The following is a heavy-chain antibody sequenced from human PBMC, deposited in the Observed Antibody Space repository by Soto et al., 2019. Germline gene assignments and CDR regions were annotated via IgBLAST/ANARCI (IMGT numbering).Heavy chain of an antibody. CDR3: AKDQYTSGFNWFDP. V-gene: IGHV3-23*01. CDR2: INSGGST. Sequence: GGSLRLSCVASGLTFSRYAMIWVRQAPGKGLEWVSAINSGGSTYYADSVRGRFTISRDNSKNTLYLQMNSLRVDDTALYYCAKDQYTSGFNWFDPWGQGTLVTVSS. D-gene: IGHD6-19*01. J-gene: IGHJ5*02. CDR1: GLTFSRYA.